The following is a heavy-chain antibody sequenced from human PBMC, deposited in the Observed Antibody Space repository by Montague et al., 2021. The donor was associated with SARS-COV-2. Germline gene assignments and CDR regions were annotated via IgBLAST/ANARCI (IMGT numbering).Heavy chain of an antibody. J-gene: IGHJ4*02. V-gene: IGHV4-31*03. CDR2: IDNSGSA. Sequence: TLSLTCTVSGVSITRGGYFWSWIRQHPGRGLEWIGYIDNSGSAHYNPSLTSRVSISIDTSNNQFSLKLTSVTAADTAVYYCARGARQGYGFRLGSFDYWGQGTLVTVSS. CDR3: ARGARQGYGFRLGSFDY. CDR1: GVSITRGGYF. D-gene: IGHD3-10*01.